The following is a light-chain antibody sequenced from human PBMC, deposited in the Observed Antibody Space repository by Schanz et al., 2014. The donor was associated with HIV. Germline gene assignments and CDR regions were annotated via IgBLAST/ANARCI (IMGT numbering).Light chain of an antibody. CDR2: AAS. J-gene: IGKJ2*01. Sequence: DIQLTQSPALLSASVGDRVTITCRASQTISSSLAWYQQRPGKAPKVLIYAASSLQRGAPSRFSGSGSGTEFTLTIDNLDPDDFAIYYCQQYSTYPYTFGQGTKLDIQ. CDR3: QQYSTYPYT. V-gene: IGKV1-9*01. CDR1: QTISSS.